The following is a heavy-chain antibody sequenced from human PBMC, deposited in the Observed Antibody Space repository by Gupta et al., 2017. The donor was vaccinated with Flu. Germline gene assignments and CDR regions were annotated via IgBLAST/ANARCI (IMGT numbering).Heavy chain of an antibody. D-gene: IGHD3-22*01. V-gene: IGHV4-59*01. CDR1: GGSISSYY. Sequence: QVQLQESGPGLVKPSETLSLTCTVSGGSISSYYWSWIRQPPGKGLEWIGYIYYSGSTNYNPSLKSRVTISVDTSKNQFSLKLSSVTAADTAVYYCARAGPPTDPFDYYDSSGYYGGLDYWGQGTLVTVSS. J-gene: IGHJ4*02. CDR3: ARAGPPTDPFDYYDSSGYYGGLDY. CDR2: IYYSGST.